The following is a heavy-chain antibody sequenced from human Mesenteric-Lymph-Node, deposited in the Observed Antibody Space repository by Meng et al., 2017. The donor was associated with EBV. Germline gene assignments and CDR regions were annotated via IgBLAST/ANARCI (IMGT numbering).Heavy chain of an antibody. D-gene: IGHD6-13*01. CDR2: INTITGIP. CDR1: GESFSRDE. Sequence: VRHAQCWACVKKPWSSWKFATKAAGESFSRDEISWLRQPPGQGLEWMGWINTITGIPAYAQGLAGRFVFSLDTSVTTAYLHISSLAADDTAVYFCARRPDSSGWSYRHWGQGTLVTVSS. CDR3: ARRPDSSGWSYRH. V-gene: IGHV7-4-1*02. J-gene: IGHJ1*01.